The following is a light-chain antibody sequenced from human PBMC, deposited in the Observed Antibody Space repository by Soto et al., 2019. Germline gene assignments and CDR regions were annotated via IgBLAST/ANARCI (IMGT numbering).Light chain of an antibody. Sequence: QSALTQPRSVSGSPGQSVTISCTGTSSDVGRYDYVSWYQQHPGKAPKLIIYDVTERPAGVPDRFSGSKSGNTASLTISGLQAEDEADYYCISYTSDDVRDVFGTGTKVTVL. CDR3: ISYTSDDVRDV. J-gene: IGLJ1*01. CDR2: DVT. CDR1: SSDVGRYDY. V-gene: IGLV2-11*01.